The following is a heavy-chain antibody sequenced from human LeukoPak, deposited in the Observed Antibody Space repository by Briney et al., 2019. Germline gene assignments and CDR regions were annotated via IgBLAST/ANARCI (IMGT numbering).Heavy chain of an antibody. Sequence: PGGHPRLSSAATPSTLSTYGLHPVPQAPRKGLQWGAAIWHEGSNKYYADSVKGRFTTSRANYKNPLSLQMNSLRAEDTGVYYCARDYDFWSGHPPFAYWGQGTLVTVHS. V-gene: IGHV3-33*01. J-gene: IGHJ4*02. D-gene: IGHD3-3*01. CDR1: PSTLSTYG. CDR3: ARDYDFWSGHPPFAY. CDR2: IWHEGSNK.